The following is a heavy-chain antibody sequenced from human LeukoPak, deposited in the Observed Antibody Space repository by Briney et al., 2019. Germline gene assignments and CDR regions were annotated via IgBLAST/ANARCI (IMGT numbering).Heavy chain of an antibody. CDR2: INAGNGNT. CDR3: AGGRWTSQQLTYYFCY. V-gene: IGHV1-3*01. CDR1: GFTFTNYA. D-gene: IGHD3-16*01. Sequence: ASVNVSCKASGFTFTNYAIHWVRQAPGQRLEWMGWINAGNGNTKYSHKFHGRGTITRDTAASTAYMELSSLRSGDTAVYYWAGGRWTSQQLTYYFCYWGQGNLVTVSS. J-gene: IGHJ4*02.